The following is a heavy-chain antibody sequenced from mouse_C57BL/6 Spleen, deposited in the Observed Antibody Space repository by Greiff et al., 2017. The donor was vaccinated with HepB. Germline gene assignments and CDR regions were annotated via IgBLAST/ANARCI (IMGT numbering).Heavy chain of an antibody. CDR1: GYAFSSSW. CDR2: IYPGDGDT. CDR3: ARGGYGNYEEGFPY. Sequence: QVQLQQSGPELVKPGASVKISCKASGYAFSSSWMNWVKQRPGKGLEWIGRIYPGDGDTNYNGKFKGKATLTADKSSSTAYMQLSSRTSEDSAVYFCARGGYGNYEEGFPYWGQGTLVTVSA. V-gene: IGHV1-82*01. J-gene: IGHJ3*01. D-gene: IGHD2-1*01.